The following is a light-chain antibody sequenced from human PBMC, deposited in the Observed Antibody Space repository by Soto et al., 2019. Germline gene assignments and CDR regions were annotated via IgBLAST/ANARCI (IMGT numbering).Light chain of an antibody. CDR3: ASWDVSLNAVL. CDR2: NTN. Sequence: QSVLTQPPSASGTPGQRATISCSGSTSNIGSKIVTWYQQFPGTAPKLLIYNTNQRPSGVPDRFSASKSGTSASLAISGLQSEDEAVYYCASWDVSLNAVLFGGGTKLTVL. V-gene: IGLV1-44*01. J-gene: IGLJ2*01. CDR1: TSNIGSKI.